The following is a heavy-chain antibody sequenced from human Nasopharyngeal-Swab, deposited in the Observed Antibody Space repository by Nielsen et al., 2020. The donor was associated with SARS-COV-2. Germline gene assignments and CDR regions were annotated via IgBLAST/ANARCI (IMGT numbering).Heavy chain of an antibody. D-gene: IGHD6-13*01. CDR1: GFNFSSYA. Sequence: GGSLRLSCAASGFNFSSYAMSWVRQAPGKGLEWVSAISGSGGSTYYADSVKGRFTISRDNSKNTLYLQMNSLRAEDTAVYYCAKSVAAAGPDYYYGLDVWGQGTTVTVSS. J-gene: IGHJ6*02. CDR2: ISGSGGST. CDR3: AKSVAAAGPDYYYGLDV. V-gene: IGHV3-23*01.